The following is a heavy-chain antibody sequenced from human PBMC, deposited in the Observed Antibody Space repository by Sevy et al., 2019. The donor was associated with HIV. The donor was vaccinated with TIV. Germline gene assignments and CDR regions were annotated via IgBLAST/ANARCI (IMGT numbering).Heavy chain of an antibody. Sequence: GGSLRLSCAASGFTFSSYSMNWVRQAPGKGLEWVSSISSSSSYIYYTDLVKGRFTISRDNAKNSLYLQMNSLRAEDTAVYYCAREKHYYDSSGYFVFDYWGQGTLVTVSS. D-gene: IGHD3-22*01. CDR2: ISSSSSYI. CDR1: GFTFSSYS. J-gene: IGHJ4*02. V-gene: IGHV3-21*01. CDR3: AREKHYYDSSGYFVFDY.